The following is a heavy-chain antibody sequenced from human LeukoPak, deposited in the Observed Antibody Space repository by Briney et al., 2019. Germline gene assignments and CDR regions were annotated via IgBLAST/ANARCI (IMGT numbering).Heavy chain of an antibody. V-gene: IGHV3-23*01. Sequence: RGSLRLSCAASGFTFSSYAMSWVRQAPGKGLEWVSSISGSGTNTYYADSVKGRFTISRDNSRNLLFLQMSSLRVEDTAVYYCAKRRHYYGSGDYYRDPWGQGTLVTVSS. J-gene: IGHJ5*02. CDR3: AKRRHYYGSGDYYRDP. CDR2: ISGSGTNT. CDR1: GFTFSSYA. D-gene: IGHD3-10*01.